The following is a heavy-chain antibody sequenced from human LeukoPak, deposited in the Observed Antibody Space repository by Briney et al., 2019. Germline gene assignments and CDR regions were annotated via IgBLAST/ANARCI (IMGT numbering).Heavy chain of an antibody. V-gene: IGHV4-34*01. Sequence: SETLSLTCAVYGGSFSGYYWSWICQPPGKGLEWIGEINHSGSTNYNPSLKSRVTISVDTSKNQFSLKLSSVTAADTAVYYCARARVLVPAAYYYYYYGMDVWGQGTTVTVPS. D-gene: IGHD2-2*01. CDR1: GGSFSGYY. CDR3: ARARVLVPAAYYYYYYGMDV. J-gene: IGHJ6*02. CDR2: INHSGST.